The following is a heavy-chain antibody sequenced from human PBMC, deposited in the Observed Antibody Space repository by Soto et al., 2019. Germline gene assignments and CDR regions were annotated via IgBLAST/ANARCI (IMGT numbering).Heavy chain of an antibody. CDR2: IIPILGIA. CDR3: AREGYCSSTSCRYYGMDV. Sequence: QVQLVQSGAAVKKPGSSVKVSCKASGGTFSSYTISWVRQAPGQGLEWMGRIIPILGIANYAQKFQGRVTITADKSTSTAYMELSSLRSEDTAVYYCAREGYCSSTSCRYYGMDVWGQGTTVTVSS. J-gene: IGHJ6*02. CDR1: GGTFSSYT. D-gene: IGHD2-2*01. V-gene: IGHV1-69*08.